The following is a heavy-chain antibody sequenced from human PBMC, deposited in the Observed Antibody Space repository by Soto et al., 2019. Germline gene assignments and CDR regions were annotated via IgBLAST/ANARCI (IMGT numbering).Heavy chain of an antibody. V-gene: IGHV4-59*08. Sequence: XXTLSLPFTVSGGSISSYYWRWIPQPPGKGLEWIGYIYYSGSTNYNPSLKSRVTISVDTSKNQFSLKLRSVTAADTAVYYCARHTGATLLDYWGQGTLVTVSS. J-gene: IGHJ4*02. CDR3: ARHTGATLLDY. D-gene: IGHD1-26*01. CDR2: IYYSGST. CDR1: GGSISSYY.